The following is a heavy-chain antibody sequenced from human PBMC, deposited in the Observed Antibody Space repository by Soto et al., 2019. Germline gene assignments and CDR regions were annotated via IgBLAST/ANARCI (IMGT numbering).Heavy chain of an antibody. V-gene: IGHV4-39*01. CDR1: GGSISSSSYY. Sequence: SETLSLTCTVSGGSISSSSYYWGWIRQPPGKGLEWIGSIYYSGSTYYNPSLKSRVTISVDTSKNQFSLKLSSVTAADTAVYYCARHYYGDYWYFDLWGRGTLVTVSS. CDR2: IYYSGST. J-gene: IGHJ2*01. CDR3: ARHYYGDYWYFDL. D-gene: IGHD4-17*01.